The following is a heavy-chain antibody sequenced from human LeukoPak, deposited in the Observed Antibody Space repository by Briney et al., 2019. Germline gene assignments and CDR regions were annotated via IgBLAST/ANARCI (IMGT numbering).Heavy chain of an antibody. Sequence: GSLRLSCAGSGFTFSSYAMHWVRQAPVKGLEWVTVISIDGSQKYYADSVKGRFSISRDNSKNTLYLQMNSLRAEDTAIYYCARVNIVGGAGGSDYWGQGTLVTVSS. D-gene: IGHD1-26*01. J-gene: IGHJ4*02. CDR2: ISIDGSQK. V-gene: IGHV3-30-3*01. CDR3: ARVNIVGGAGGSDY. CDR1: GFTFSSYA.